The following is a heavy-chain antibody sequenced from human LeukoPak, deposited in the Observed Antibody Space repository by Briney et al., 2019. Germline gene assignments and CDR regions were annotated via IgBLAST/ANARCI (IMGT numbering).Heavy chain of an antibody. D-gene: IGHD6-6*01. CDR1: GLTFSTCA. V-gene: IGHV3-48*01. Sequence: GGSLRLSCVASGLTFSTCAMTWVRQAPGKGLEWVSYISNSSSTIYYADSVKGRFTISRDNAKNSLYLQMNSLRAEDTAVYYCARDRVAARPKVPYYFDYWGQGTLVTVSS. CDR3: ARDRVAARPKVPYYFDY. J-gene: IGHJ4*02. CDR2: ISNSSSTI.